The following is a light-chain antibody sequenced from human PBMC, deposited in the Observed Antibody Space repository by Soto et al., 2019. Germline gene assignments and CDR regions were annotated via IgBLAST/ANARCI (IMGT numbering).Light chain of an antibody. V-gene: IGKV1D-13*01. CDR3: QQLYNYPRT. J-gene: IGKJ1*01. CDR2: DAS. CDR1: QGISSA. Sequence: AIQLTQSPSSLSASVGDSVTITCRASQGISSALAWYQQKPGKAPKVLIYDASSLESGVPSRFSGSGSGADFSLTISSLQPEDFAIYYCQQLYNYPRTFGQGTKVAIK.